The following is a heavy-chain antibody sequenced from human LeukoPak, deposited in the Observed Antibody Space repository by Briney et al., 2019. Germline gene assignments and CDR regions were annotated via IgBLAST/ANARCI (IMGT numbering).Heavy chain of an antibody. CDR3: ARGRGYGGNFGFDY. CDR1: GGSISSGGYY. CDR2: IYYSGST. Sequence: SETLSLTCTVSGGSISSGGYYWSWIRQHPGKGLEWIGYIYYSGSTYYNPSLKSRVTISVDTSKNQFSLKLSSVTAADMAVYYCARGRGYGGNFGFDYWGQGTLVTVSS. D-gene: IGHD4-23*01. J-gene: IGHJ4*02. V-gene: IGHV4-31*03.